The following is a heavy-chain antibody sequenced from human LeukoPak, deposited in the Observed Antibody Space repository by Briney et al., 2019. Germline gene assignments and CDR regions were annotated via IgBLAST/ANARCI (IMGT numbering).Heavy chain of an antibody. D-gene: IGHD4-23*01. V-gene: IGHV3-23*01. Sequence: GGTLRLSCAASGFIFSDYGMSWVRQAPGKGLEWVSSIGGRGGSTYYADSVKGRFTISRDNSKNTLYLQMNSLRAEDTAVYYCARDWPRLRWSLDYWGQGTLVTVSS. CDR1: GFIFSDYG. CDR3: ARDWPRLRWSLDY. J-gene: IGHJ4*02. CDR2: IGGRGGST.